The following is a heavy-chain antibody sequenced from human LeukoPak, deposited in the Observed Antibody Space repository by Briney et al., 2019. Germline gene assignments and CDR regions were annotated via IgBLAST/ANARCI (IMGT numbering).Heavy chain of an antibody. CDR1: GFTFSSYW. CDR3: ARDGGLWWGGY. Sequence: GGSLRLSCAASGFTFSSYWMSWVRQAPGKGLEWVAVISYDGSNKYYADSVKGRFTISRDNSKNTLYLQMNSLRAEDTAVYYCARDGGLWWGGYWGQGTLVTVSS. J-gene: IGHJ4*02. CDR2: ISYDGSNK. V-gene: IGHV3-30*03. D-gene: IGHD2-21*01.